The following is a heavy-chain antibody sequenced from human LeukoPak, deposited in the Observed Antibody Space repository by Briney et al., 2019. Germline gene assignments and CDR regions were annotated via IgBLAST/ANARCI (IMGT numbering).Heavy chain of an antibody. Sequence: GGPLRLSCAASGFTFSSYAMSWVRQAPGKGLEWVSAISGSGGSTYYADSVKGRFTISRDNSKNTLYLQMNSLRAEDTAVYYCAKHGGYYYDAFDIWGQGTMVTVSS. D-gene: IGHD3-22*01. V-gene: IGHV3-23*01. CDR3: AKHGGYYYDAFDI. J-gene: IGHJ3*02. CDR1: GFTFSSYA. CDR2: ISGSGGST.